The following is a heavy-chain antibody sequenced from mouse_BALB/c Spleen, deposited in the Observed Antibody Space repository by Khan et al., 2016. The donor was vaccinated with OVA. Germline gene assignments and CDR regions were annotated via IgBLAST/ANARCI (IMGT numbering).Heavy chain of an antibody. D-gene: IGHD1-1*01. J-gene: IGHJ2*01. CDR2: ISYSGNT. CDR1: GYSITTDYA. Sequence: VQLKESGPGLVKPSQSLSLTCTVTGYSITTDYAWNWIRQFPGNKLEWMGYISYSGNTKYNPSLKSRISITRDTSQNPFFLQLKSVTTEDTARYYCARVYGGDFDYWGQGTTLTVSS. V-gene: IGHV3-2*02. CDR3: ARVYGGDFDY.